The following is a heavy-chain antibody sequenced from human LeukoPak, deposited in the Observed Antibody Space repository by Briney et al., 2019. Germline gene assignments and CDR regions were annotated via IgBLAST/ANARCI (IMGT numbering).Heavy chain of an antibody. Sequence: GGSLRLSCAASGFTFSSYAMHWVRQAPGKGLEWVAVISYDGSNKYYADSVKGRFTISRDNSKNTLYLRMNSLRAEDTAVYYCTTELERPAFDIWGQGTMVTVSS. CDR1: GFTFSSYA. D-gene: IGHD1-1*01. CDR3: TTELERPAFDI. V-gene: IGHV3-30-3*01. CDR2: ISYDGSNK. J-gene: IGHJ3*02.